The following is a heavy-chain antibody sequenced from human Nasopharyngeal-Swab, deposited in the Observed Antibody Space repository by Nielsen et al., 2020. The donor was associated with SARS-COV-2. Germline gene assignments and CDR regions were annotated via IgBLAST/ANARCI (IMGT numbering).Heavy chain of an antibody. V-gene: IGHV3-30*04. CDR2: ISYDGSNK. Sequence: GGSLRLSCAASEFTFSNYAMHWVRQAPGKGLEWVAIISYDGSNKYYADSVKGRFTISRDNSKNTLYLQMNSLRAEDTAVYYCARAIVGATGIDYWGQGTLVTVSS. CDR3: ARAIVGATGIDY. J-gene: IGHJ4*02. CDR1: EFTFSNYA. D-gene: IGHD1-26*01.